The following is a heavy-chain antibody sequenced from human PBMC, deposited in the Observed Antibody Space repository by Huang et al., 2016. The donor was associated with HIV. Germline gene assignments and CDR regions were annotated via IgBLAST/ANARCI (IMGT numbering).Heavy chain of an antibody. Sequence: QVQLQESGPGLVKPSANLSLTCTVSGGSVSSGSYYLSWIRQPPGKGLEWIGYIYDSGSPNYNPFLKSRVTRSLDTSKNQFSLKLSSVTAADTAVYYCARVDLLLGKYGDYEENAFDIWGQGTMVTVSS. D-gene: IGHD4-17*01. CDR1: GGSVSSGSYY. J-gene: IGHJ3*02. V-gene: IGHV4-61*01. CDR3: ARVDLLLGKYGDYEENAFDI. CDR2: IYDSGSP.